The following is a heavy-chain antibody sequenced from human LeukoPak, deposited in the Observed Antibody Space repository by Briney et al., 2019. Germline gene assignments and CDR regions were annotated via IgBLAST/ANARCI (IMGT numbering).Heavy chain of an antibody. Sequence: QPGGSLRLSCAASGFTFSSYVMNWVRQAPGKGLEWVSYISSSGSTIYYADSVKGRFTISRDNAKNSLYLQMNSLRAEDTALYYCARDLLGPPPWYFDLWGRGTLVTVSS. CDR1: GFTFSSYV. CDR2: ISSSGSTI. J-gene: IGHJ2*01. V-gene: IGHV3-48*03. CDR3: ARDLLGPPPWYFDL.